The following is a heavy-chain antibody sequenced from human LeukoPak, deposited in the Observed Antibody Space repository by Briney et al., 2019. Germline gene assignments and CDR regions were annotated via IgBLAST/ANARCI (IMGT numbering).Heavy chain of an antibody. D-gene: IGHD6-6*01. Sequence: PSETLSLTCAVYGGSFSGYYWSWIRQPPGKGLEWIGEINHSGSTNYNPSLKSRVTISVDTSKNQFSLKLSPVTAADTAVYYCARYSSSPPGGFDYWGQGTLVTVSS. J-gene: IGHJ4*02. CDR2: INHSGST. CDR1: GGSFSGYY. V-gene: IGHV4-34*01. CDR3: ARYSSSPPGGFDY.